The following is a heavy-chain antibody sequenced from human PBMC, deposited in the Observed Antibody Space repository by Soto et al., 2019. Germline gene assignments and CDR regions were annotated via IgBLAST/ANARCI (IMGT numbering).Heavy chain of an antibody. CDR2: INPNSGGT. J-gene: IGHJ4*02. CDR1: GYTFTGYY. D-gene: IGHD6-19*01. V-gene: IGHV1-2*04. Sequence: GASVKVSCKASGYTFTGYYMHWVRQAPGQGLEWMGWINPNSGGTDYAQKFQGWVTMTRDTSISTAYMELSRLRSDDMAVYYCARDHRTGGWQRSLSFDYWGQGTLVTVSS. CDR3: ARDHRTGGWQRSLSFDY.